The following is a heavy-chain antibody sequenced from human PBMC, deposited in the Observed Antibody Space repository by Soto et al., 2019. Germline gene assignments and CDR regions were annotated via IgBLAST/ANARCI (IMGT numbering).Heavy chain of an antibody. D-gene: IGHD2-15*01. CDR2: ISPDGDST. CDR1: GFTFSTSW. J-gene: IGHJ4*02. CDR3: ASFDSALPAVPVVVRDY. V-gene: IGHV3-74*01. Sequence: GGSLRLSCAASGFTFSTSWMNWVRQAPGKGLVWVSRISPDGDSTNYADSVKGRFTISRDNAKNTLYLQMNSLRADDTAVYYCASFDSALPAVPVVVRDYWGRGTLVTVSS.